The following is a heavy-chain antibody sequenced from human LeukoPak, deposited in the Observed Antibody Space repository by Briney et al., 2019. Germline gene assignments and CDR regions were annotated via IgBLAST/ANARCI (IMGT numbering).Heavy chain of an antibody. D-gene: IGHD3-16*01. J-gene: IGHJ4*02. Sequence: GSRRLSCVASGFTFGSYSMNWVRQAPGKGLEWVSYISSGSSIMYYADSVKGRFSISRDNAKNSLFLRMDSLRDDDTAVYYCARDGGSHAAYPPRWGQG. CDR3: ARDGGSHAAYPPR. CDR2: ISSGSSIM. CDR1: GFTFGSYS. V-gene: IGHV3-48*02.